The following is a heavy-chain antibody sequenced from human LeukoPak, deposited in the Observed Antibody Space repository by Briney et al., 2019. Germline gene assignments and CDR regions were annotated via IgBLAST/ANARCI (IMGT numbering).Heavy chain of an antibody. J-gene: IGHJ4*02. CDR3: ARDDTSGGYYEFGY. D-gene: IGHD6-19*01. V-gene: IGHV3-53*01. Sequence: GGSLRLSCAASGFTVSSNYMSWVRQAPGKGLECVSVIANDGRTYYANSVKGRFAISRDISKNMVYLQMNSLRADDTAVYYCARDDTSGGYYEFGYWGQGTLVTVSS. CDR2: IANDGRT. CDR1: GFTVSSNY.